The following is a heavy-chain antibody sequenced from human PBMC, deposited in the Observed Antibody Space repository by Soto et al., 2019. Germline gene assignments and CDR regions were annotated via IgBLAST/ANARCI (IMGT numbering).Heavy chain of an antibody. V-gene: IGHV1-18*01. J-gene: IGHJ4*02. CDR1: GYTFTSYG. CDR3: AIAARYSSGWYPNELYYFDY. Sequence: ASVKVSCKASGYTFTSYGISWVRQAPGQGLEWMGWISAYNGNTNYAQKLQGRVTMTTDTSTSTAYMELRSLRSDDTAVYYCAIAARYSSGWYPNELYYFDYWGQGTLVTVSS. D-gene: IGHD6-19*01. CDR2: ISAYNGNT.